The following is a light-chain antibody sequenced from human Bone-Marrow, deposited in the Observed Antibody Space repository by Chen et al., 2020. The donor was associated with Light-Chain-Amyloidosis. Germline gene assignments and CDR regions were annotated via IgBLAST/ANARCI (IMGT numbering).Light chain of an antibody. CDR1: DLPTKY. J-gene: IGLJ2*01. CDR2: RDT. CDR3: QSADSSGTYEVI. Sequence: SYDLSKPPSVSVSPGQTARLTCSGDDLPTKYAYWYQQNPGQAPVLVIHRDTERPSGITERFSGSSSGTTATLTISGVQAEDEADYHCQSADSSGTYEVIFGGGTKLTVL. V-gene: IGLV3-25*03.